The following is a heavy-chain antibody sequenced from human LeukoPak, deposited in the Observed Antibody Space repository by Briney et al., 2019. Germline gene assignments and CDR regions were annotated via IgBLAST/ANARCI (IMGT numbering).Heavy chain of an antibody. CDR3: ARDYVSTHYRDDKQGVFDD. CDR1: GGSLSSHS. V-gene: IGHV1-69*04. D-gene: IGHD3-10*01. Sequence: SVKVSCTTSGGSLSSHSINWVRQAPGQGFEWMGRIIPVIGIPKYAERFQGRVTITADRSTQTVYMELSSLRSDDTALYYCARDYVSTHYRDDKQGVFDDWGQGTLVTVSS. J-gene: IGHJ4*02. CDR2: IIPVIGIP.